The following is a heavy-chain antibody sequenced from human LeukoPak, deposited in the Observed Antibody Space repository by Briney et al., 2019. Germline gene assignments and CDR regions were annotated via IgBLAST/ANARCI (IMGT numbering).Heavy chain of an antibody. V-gene: IGHV4-4*02. CDR1: GGSISSSNW. J-gene: IGHJ6*02. Sequence: ASGTLSLTCAVSGGSISSSNWWSWVRQPPGKGLEWIGEIYHSGSTNYNPSLKSRVTISVDKSKNQFSLKLSSVTAADTAVYYCARWTVTTADYYGMDVWGQGTTVTVSS. D-gene: IGHD4-17*01. CDR3: ARWTVTTADYYGMDV. CDR2: IYHSGST.